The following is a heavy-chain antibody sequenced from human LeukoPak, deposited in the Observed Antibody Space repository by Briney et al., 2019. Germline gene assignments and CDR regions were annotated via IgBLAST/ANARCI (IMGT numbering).Heavy chain of an antibody. Sequence: SETLSLTCAVYGGSFSGYYWSWIRQPPGKGLEWIGEINHSGSTNYNPSLKSRVTISVDTSKNHFSLKLSSVTAADTAVYYCACIAVAGSQDYWGQGTLVTVSS. CDR1: GGSFSGYY. CDR3: ACIAVAGSQDY. V-gene: IGHV4-34*01. CDR2: INHSGST. D-gene: IGHD6-19*01. J-gene: IGHJ4*02.